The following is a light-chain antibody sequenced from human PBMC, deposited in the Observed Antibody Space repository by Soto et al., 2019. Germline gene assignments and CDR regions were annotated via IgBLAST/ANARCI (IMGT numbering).Light chain of an antibody. V-gene: IGKV3-11*01. CDR3: QQRSNWPLT. J-gene: IGKJ4*01. Sequence: EILMTQSPATLSVSPGERATLSCRASQSVSSNLDWYQQKPGQAPRLLIYDASNRATGIPARFSGSGSGTDFTLTISSLEPEDFAVYCCQQRSNWPLTFGGGTKVDIK. CDR1: QSVSSN. CDR2: DAS.